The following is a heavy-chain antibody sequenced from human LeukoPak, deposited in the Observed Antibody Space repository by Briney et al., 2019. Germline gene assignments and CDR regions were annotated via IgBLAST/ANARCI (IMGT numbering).Heavy chain of an antibody. D-gene: IGHD6-19*01. CDR1: GYSISSAYF. J-gene: IGHJ3*02. CDR3: ARDQGNVDSSAWYLVGNAFDI. V-gene: IGHV4-38-2*02. Sequence: SETLSLTCTVSGYSISSAYFWGWIRQPPGKGLEWIGTIYHSGSTYYNPSLKSRVTISVDTSKNQFSLKLNSMTAADTTVYYCARDQGNVDSSAWYLVGNAFDIWGQGTMVTVSS. CDR2: IYHSGST.